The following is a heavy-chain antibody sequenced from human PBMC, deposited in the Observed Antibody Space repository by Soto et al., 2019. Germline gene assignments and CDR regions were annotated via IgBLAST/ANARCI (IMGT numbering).Heavy chain of an antibody. CDR2: IDPSDSYT. CDR3: TRGRYSSSWDWFDP. Sequence: PGESLKISCKGSGYSFTHYWIIWVRQMPGQGLEWMGRIDPSDSYTNFSPSFQGHVTISTDKSISTAYLQWSSLKASDTAMYYCTRGRYSSSWDWFDPWGQGTLVTVSS. V-gene: IGHV5-10-1*01. J-gene: IGHJ5*02. CDR1: GYSFTHYW. D-gene: IGHD6-6*01.